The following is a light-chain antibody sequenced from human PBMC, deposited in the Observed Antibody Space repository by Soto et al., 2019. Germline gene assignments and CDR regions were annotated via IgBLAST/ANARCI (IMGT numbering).Light chain of an antibody. CDR3: CSYAGSYVPYV. Sequence: QSVLTQPRSVSGSPGQSVTISCTGTSSDVGRYNYVSWYQQHPGKAPKLMIYDVSKRPSGVPDRFSGSKSGNTASLTISGLQAEDEADYYCCSYAGSYVPYVFGTGTRSPP. V-gene: IGLV2-11*01. J-gene: IGLJ1*01. CDR1: SSDVGRYNY. CDR2: DVS.